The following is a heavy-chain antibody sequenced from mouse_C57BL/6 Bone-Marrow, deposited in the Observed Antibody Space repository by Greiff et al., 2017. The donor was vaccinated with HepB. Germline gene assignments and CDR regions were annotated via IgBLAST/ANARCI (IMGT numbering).Heavy chain of an antibody. J-gene: IGHJ4*01. CDR2: IYPGGGYT. D-gene: IGHD1-1*01. CDR3: ARRGDGTAMDY. Sequence: QVHVKQSGAELVRPGTSVKMSCKASGYTFTNYWIGWAKQRPGHGLEWIGDIYPGGGYTNYNEKFKGKATLTADKSSSTAYMQFSSLTSEDSAIYYCARRGDGTAMDYWGQGTSVTVSS. CDR1: GYTFTNYW. V-gene: IGHV1-63*01.